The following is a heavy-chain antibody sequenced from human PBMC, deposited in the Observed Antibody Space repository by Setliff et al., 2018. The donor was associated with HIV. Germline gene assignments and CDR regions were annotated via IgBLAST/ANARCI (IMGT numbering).Heavy chain of an antibody. CDR1: GGSISSYY. CDR3: ARNPCSGGSCPDAFDI. D-gene: IGHD2-15*01. Sequence: PSETLSLTCTVSGGSISSYYWSWIRQPPGKGLEWNGYIYYSGSTNYNPSLKSRVTIPVDTSKNQFSLKLSSVTAADTAVYYCARNPCSGGSCPDAFDIWGQGTMVTVSS. CDR2: IYYSGST. J-gene: IGHJ3*02. V-gene: IGHV4-59*01.